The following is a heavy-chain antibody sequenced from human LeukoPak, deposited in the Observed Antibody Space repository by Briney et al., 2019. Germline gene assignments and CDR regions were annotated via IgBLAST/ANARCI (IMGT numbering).Heavy chain of an antibody. Sequence: ASVKVSCKASGYTFTSYGISWVRQAPGQGLEWMGVINPSGGSADYSQKFQGRVTMTRDTTTSTVYMELSSLRSEDTAVYYCARPLAPVMLNALDIWGQGTMVTVSS. CDR1: GYTFTSYG. CDR2: INPSGGSA. D-gene: IGHD2-8*01. V-gene: IGHV1-46*01. CDR3: ARPLAPVMLNALDI. J-gene: IGHJ3*02.